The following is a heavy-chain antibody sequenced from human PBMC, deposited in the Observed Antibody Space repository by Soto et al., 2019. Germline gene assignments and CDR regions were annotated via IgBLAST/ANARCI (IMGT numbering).Heavy chain of an antibody. CDR1: GFTFSSYG. J-gene: IGHJ4*02. Sequence: GGSLRLSCAASGFTFSSYGMHWVRQAPGKGLEWVAVIWYDGSNKYYADSVKGRFTISRDNSKNTLYLQMNSLRAEDTAVYYCARDSVDYGDSGLDYWGQGTLVTVSS. D-gene: IGHD4-17*01. CDR3: ARDSVDYGDSGLDY. CDR2: IWYDGSNK. V-gene: IGHV3-33*01.